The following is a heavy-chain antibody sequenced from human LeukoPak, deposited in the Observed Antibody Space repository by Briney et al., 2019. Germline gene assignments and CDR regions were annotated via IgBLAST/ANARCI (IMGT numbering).Heavy chain of an antibody. J-gene: IGHJ3*02. CDR2: IIPILGIA. D-gene: IGHD2/OR15-2a*01. Sequence: SVKVSCKASGGTFSSYTISWVRQAPGQGLEWMGRIIPILGIANYAQKFQGRVTITADKSTGTAYMELSSLRSEDTAVYYCARDGAENSFDIWGQGTMVTVSS. CDR3: ARDGAENSFDI. V-gene: IGHV1-69*04. CDR1: GGTFSSYT.